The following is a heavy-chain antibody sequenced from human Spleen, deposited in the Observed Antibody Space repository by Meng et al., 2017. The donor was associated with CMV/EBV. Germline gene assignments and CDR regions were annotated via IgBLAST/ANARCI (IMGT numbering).Heavy chain of an antibody. CDR1: GGSISSYY. CDR3: ARGRRPIFGVTTGAFDI. Sequence: SETLSLTCTVSGGSISSYYWGWIRQPPGKGLEWMGYIYYSGSATYNPSLKSRVTLSVDTSKNQFSLKVRSMTAADAAVYYCARGRRPIFGVTTGAFDIWGQGTMVTVSS. V-gene: IGHV4-59*01. J-gene: IGHJ3*02. D-gene: IGHD3-3*01. CDR2: IYYSGSA.